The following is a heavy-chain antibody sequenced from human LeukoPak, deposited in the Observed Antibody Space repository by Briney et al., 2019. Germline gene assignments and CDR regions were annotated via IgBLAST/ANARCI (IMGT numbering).Heavy chain of an antibody. D-gene: IGHD3-10*01. CDR2: IYYSGST. CDR1: GGSISSSSYY. Sequence: SETLSLTCTVSGGSISSSSYYWGWIRQPPGKGLEWFGSIYYSGSTYYNPSLKSRVTISVDTSTNQFSLKLSSVTAADTAVYYCARTGDDSDYWGQGTLVTVSS. J-gene: IGHJ4*02. V-gene: IGHV4-39*01. CDR3: ARTGDDSDY.